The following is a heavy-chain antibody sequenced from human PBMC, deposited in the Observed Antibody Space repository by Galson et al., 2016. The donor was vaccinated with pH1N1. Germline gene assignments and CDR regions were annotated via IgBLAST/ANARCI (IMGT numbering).Heavy chain of an antibody. J-gene: IGHJ5*02. CDR3: ARGLLSGFDP. CDR1: GYKFTTYW. D-gene: IGHD2-21*01. CDR2: IYPDDSDT. Sequence: QSGAEVKKPGGSLKISCEVFGYKFTTYWIGWVRQMPGKGLEWMGIIYPDDSDTRYNPAFQGQVTISVDKSINTAYLQWNSLKASDTAIYYCARGLLSGFDPWGQGTLVIVSS. V-gene: IGHV5-51*03.